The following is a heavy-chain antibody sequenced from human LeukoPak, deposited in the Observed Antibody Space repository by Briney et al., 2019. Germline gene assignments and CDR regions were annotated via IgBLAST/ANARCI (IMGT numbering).Heavy chain of an antibody. V-gene: IGHV4-34*01. J-gene: IGHJ6*03. D-gene: IGHD3-10*01. CDR2: INHSGST. CDR3: ARRLGRKFGERFYYYHYLDV. CDR1: GGSFSGYY. Sequence: SETLSLTCAVYGGSFSGYYWSWIRQPPGKGLEWIGEINHSGSTKSNPSLKNQVTISVDTSKNQFSLKLSSVSAADTAVYYCARRLGRKFGERFYYYHYLDVWGKGTTVTISS.